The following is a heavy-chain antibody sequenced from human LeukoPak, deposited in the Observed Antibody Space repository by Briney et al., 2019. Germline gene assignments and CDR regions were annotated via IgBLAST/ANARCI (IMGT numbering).Heavy chain of an antibody. D-gene: IGHD1-7*01. J-gene: IGHJ4*02. Sequence: VKVSCKASGGTFSSYAISWVRQAPGQGLEWMGGIIPIFGTANYAQKFQGRVTITADKSTSTAYMELSSLRTEDTAVYYCARGRSYNWNYEFDYWGQGTLVTVSS. CDR3: ARGRSYNWNYEFDY. CDR2: IIPIFGTA. V-gene: IGHV1-69*13. CDR1: GGTFSSYA.